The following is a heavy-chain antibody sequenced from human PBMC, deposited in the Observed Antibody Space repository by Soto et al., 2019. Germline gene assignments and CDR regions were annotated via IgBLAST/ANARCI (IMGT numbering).Heavy chain of an antibody. CDR1: GFTIDDYG. D-gene: IGHD3-16*01. CDR2: TNRNGGSL. Sequence: EVQLVEPGGGVVRPGGSLRLSCAASGFTIDDYGMSWVRQGPGKGLGWVPGTNRNGGSLGYADSVKGRFNISRDNAKNFVYLQVNGLRAEDTAVYHCARVNDYIHGDFWGHGTLVTVAS. CDR3: ARVNDYIHGDF. V-gene: IGHV3-20*01. J-gene: IGHJ4*01.